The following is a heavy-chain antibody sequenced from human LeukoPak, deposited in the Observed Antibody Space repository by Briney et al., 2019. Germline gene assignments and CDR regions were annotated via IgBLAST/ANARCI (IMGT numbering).Heavy chain of an antibody. J-gene: IGHJ4*02. CDR2: INPNSGGT. Sequence: ASVKVSCKASGYTFTGYCMHWVRQAPGQGLEWMGWINPNSGGTNYAQKFQGRVTMTRDTSISTAYMELSRLRSDDTAVYYCARDIWVAVAGTFDYWGQGTLVTVSS. CDR1: GYTFTGYC. CDR3: ARDIWVAVAGTFDY. D-gene: IGHD6-19*01. V-gene: IGHV1-2*02.